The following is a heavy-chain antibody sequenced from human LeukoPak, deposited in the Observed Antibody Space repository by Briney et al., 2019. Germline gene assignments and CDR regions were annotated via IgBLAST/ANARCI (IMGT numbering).Heavy chain of an antibody. CDR1: GYTFTSYG. J-gene: IGHJ3*02. CDR2: ISAYNGNT. V-gene: IGHV1-18*01. Sequence: GASVKVSCKASGYTFTSYGISWVRQAPGQGLEWMGWISAYNGNTNYAQKLQGRVTMTTDTSTSTAYMELRSLRSDDTAVYYCARGPPRGDRGVIMVGDAFDIWGQGTMVTVSS. CDR3: ARGPPRGDRGVIMVGDAFDI. D-gene: IGHD3-10*01.